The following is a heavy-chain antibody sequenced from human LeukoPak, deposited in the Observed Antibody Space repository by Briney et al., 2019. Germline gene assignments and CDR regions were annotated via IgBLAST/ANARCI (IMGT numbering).Heavy chain of an antibody. CDR3: ARSPVTTWWFDP. D-gene: IGHD4-17*01. CDR1: GGSINSSNW. Sequence: SGTLSLTCAVSGGSINSSNWWIWVRQPPGKGLEWIGEIYHSGSTNFNPSLKSRVTISVDKSKNQFSLKLSSVTAADTAVYSCARSPVTTWWFDPWGQGTLVTVSS. V-gene: IGHV4-4*02. CDR2: IYHSGST. J-gene: IGHJ5*02.